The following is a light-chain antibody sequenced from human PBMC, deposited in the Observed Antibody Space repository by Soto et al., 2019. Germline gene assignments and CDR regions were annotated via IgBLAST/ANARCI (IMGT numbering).Light chain of an antibody. Sequence: EIVLTQSPGTLSLSPGERATLSCRASQSVGSSYLAWYQQKPGQAPRLLIYDASSRATGIPDRFTGSGSGTEFTLTISSLQSEDFAVYYCQQYNNWPPAIAFGPGTRLEIK. CDR3: QQYNNWPPAIA. CDR2: DAS. V-gene: IGKV3-20*01. CDR1: QSVGSSY. J-gene: IGKJ5*01.